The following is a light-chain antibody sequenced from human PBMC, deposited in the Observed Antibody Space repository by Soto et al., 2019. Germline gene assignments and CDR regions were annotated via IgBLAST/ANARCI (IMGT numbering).Light chain of an antibody. CDR2: DVT. V-gene: IGLV2-14*03. J-gene: IGLJ1*01. CDR3: NSYTSSSTYV. Sequence: QSALTQPASVSGSPGQSITISFIGTSNDVGRYNYVYWYQHHPGKAPKLMIYDVTYRPSGVSDRFSGSKSGNTASLTISGLQAEDEADYYCNSYTSSSTYVFGTGTKVTVL. CDR1: SNDVGRYNY.